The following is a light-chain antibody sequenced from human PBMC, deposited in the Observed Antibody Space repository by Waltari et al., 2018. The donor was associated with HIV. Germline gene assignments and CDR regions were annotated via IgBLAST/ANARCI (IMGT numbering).Light chain of an antibody. J-gene: IGKJ3*01. V-gene: IGKV3-20*01. CDR3: QQYGGSSFT. Sequence: EIVMTQSPAILSVSPGERATLSCRASQSVSSNLAWYQQKPGQAPRLLIYGASTRATGIPDRFSGSGSGTDFTLTISRLEPEDFAVYYCQQYGGSSFTFGPGTKVDIK. CDR2: GAS. CDR1: QSVSSN.